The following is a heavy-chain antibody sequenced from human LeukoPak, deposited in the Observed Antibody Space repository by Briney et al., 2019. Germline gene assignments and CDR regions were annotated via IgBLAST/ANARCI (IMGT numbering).Heavy chain of an antibody. J-gene: IGHJ4*02. CDR1: GFIFSSFA. CDR2: ISGGGGYT. V-gene: IGHV3-23*01. CDR3: AKRITMSAGYYLDS. Sequence: GGSLRLSCVGSGFIFSSFAMSWVRQAPGKGLEWVSTISGGGGYTYFADSVEGRFTVSRDDSKSMHFLQMNSLRPEDTALYFCAKRITMSAGYYLDSWGRGTLVTVSS. D-gene: IGHD2-15*01.